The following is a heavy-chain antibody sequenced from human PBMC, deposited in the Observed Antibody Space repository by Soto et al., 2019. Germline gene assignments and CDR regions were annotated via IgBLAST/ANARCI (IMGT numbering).Heavy chain of an antibody. D-gene: IGHD6-13*01. V-gene: IGHV1-69*02. Sequence: QVQLVQSGAEVKKPGSSVKVSCKASGGTFSSYTISWVRQAPGQGLEWMGRIIPILGIANYAQKFQGRVTITADKSTSTAYMELSSLRSEDTAVYYCARCCDIAAAGTDAFDIWGQGTMFTVSS. CDR3: ARCCDIAAAGTDAFDI. J-gene: IGHJ3*02. CDR2: IIPILGIA. CDR1: GGTFSSYT.